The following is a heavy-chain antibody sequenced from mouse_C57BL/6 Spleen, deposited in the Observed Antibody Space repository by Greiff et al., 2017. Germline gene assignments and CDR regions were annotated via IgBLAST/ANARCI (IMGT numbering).Heavy chain of an antibody. CDR2: INPSTGGT. CDR1: GYSFTGYY. V-gene: IGHV1-42*01. CDR3: ARRGVYDGSRSFDY. J-gene: IGHJ2*01. Sequence: EVQLQQSGPELVKPGASVKISCKASGYSFTGYYMNWVKQSPEKSLEWIGEINPSTGGTTYNQKFKAKATLTVYKSSSTAYMQRKRLTSEDSEVYYCARRGVYDGSRSFDYWGQGTTLTVSS. D-gene: IGHD1-1*01.